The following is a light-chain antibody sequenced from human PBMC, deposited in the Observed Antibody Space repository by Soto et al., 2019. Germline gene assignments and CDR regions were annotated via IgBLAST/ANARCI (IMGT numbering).Light chain of an antibody. V-gene: IGKV1-5*01. Sequence: DIQMTQSPSTLSASVGDSVTITCRSSQNIRNWLAWYQQKPGKAPKLLIYDASSLESGVPSRFSGSGSGTEFTLTISSLQPDDFATYYCQQYNSYWTFGQGTKVDI. CDR3: QQYNSYWT. CDR2: DAS. J-gene: IGKJ1*01. CDR1: QNIRNW.